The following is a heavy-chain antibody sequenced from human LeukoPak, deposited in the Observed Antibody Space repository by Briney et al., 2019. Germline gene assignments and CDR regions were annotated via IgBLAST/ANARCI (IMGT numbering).Heavy chain of an antibody. D-gene: IGHD3-10*01. CDR2: IYPGDSDT. CDR3: ARKYGSGNQAFDI. Sequence: KVSCKGSGYRFTSDWIGWVRQMPGKGLEWMGIIYPGDSDTRYSPSFQGQVTISADKSISTAYLQWSSLKASDTAMYYCARKYGSGNQAFDIWGPGTMFTVSS. J-gene: IGHJ3*02. CDR1: GYRFTSDW. V-gene: IGHV5-51*01.